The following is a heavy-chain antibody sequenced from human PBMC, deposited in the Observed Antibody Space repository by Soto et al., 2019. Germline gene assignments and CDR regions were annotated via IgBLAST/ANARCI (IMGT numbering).Heavy chain of an antibody. J-gene: IGHJ6*02. Sequence: QVQLQESGPGLVKPSQTLSLTCTVSGGSISSGAYYWSWIRQHPGKGLEWIGYIYNSGSTYYNPSLKSRVTISVDTSKNQFSLKLSSVTAADTAVYYCARGADYGSGSYRPYGMDVWGQGTTVTVSS. V-gene: IGHV4-31*03. CDR1: GGSISSGAYY. D-gene: IGHD3-10*01. CDR2: IYNSGST. CDR3: ARGADYGSGSYRPYGMDV.